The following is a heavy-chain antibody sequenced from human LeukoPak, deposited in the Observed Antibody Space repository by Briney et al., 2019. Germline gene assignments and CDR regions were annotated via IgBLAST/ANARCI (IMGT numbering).Heavy chain of an antibody. D-gene: IGHD6-6*01. V-gene: IGHV3-30*02. Sequence: GGSLRLSCAASGFTFSSYCMHWVRRAPGKGLEWVAFIRYDGSNKYYADSVKGRFTISRDNSKNTLYLQMNSLRAEDTAVYYCAKDPYSSSYNYFDYWGQGTLVTVSS. CDR2: IRYDGSNK. CDR1: GFTFSSYC. CDR3: AKDPYSSSYNYFDY. J-gene: IGHJ4*02.